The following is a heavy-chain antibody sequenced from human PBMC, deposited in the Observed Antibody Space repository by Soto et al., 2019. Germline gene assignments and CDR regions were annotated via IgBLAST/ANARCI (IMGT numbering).Heavy chain of an antibody. V-gene: IGHV4-39*01. CDR1: GGSISRSSYY. CDR2: MYYSGRT. Sequence: PSETLSLTCNVSGGSISRSSYYWGWIRQPPGKGLEWIGSMYYSGRTYYNPSLKSRVPIPIDTPKNQLSLKLTSVTAADTAVYYCSRRAPEGFDPWGQGTLVTVSS. J-gene: IGHJ5*02. CDR3: SRRAPEGFDP.